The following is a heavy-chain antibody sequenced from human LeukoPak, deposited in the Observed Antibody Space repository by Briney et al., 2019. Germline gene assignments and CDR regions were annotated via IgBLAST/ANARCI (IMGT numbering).Heavy chain of an antibody. D-gene: IGHD2-15*01. J-gene: IGHJ3*02. CDR2: IYYSGST. CDR1: GGSITNYS. V-gene: IGHV4-59*01. Sequence: ETLSLTCTVSGGSITNYSWSWLRQPPGKGLEWIGYIYYSGSTSYDPSLKSRVTISVDTSKNQFSLRVSSVTAADTAVYYCARRYCSGGSCYSALDIWGQGTMVTVSS. CDR3: ARRYCSGGSCYSALDI.